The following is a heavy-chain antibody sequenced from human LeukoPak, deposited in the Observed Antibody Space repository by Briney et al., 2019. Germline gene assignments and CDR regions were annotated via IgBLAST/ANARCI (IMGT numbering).Heavy chain of an antibody. CDR2: IYYSGST. CDR3: ARDLIVTRAFDI. CDR1: GGSISSYY. J-gene: IGHJ3*02. V-gene: IGHV4-59*01. D-gene: IGHD3-22*01. Sequence: PSETLSLTCTVSGGSISSYYWSWIRQPPGKGLEWIGYIYYSGSTNYNPSLKSRVTISVDTSKNQFSLKLSSVTAADTAVYYCARDLIVTRAFDIWGQGTMVTVSS.